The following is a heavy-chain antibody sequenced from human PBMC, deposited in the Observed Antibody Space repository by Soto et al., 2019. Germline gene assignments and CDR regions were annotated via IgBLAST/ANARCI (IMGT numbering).Heavy chain of an antibody. J-gene: IGHJ4*02. V-gene: IGHV3-23*01. CDR2: MSGTAGNT. Sequence: EVQLLESGGGSVQPGGSLRLSCAASGFTFSNYAMTWVRQAPGKGLEWVSTMSGTAGNTYYADSVKGRFTISRDNSKNTLYLQMHSLRAEDTAVYYCAKKYYFGSGSYVFYFDYWGQGTLVTVSS. CDR1: GFTFSNYA. D-gene: IGHD3-10*01. CDR3: AKKYYFGSGSYVFYFDY.